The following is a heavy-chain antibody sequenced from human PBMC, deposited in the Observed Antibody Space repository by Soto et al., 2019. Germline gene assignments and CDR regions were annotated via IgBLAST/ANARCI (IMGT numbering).Heavy chain of an antibody. Sequence: GSVKGRFTISRDKAKNSLYLQMDSLRVEDTAIYYCSRDICGRTAGCDNWGQGSLVIVSS. D-gene: IGHD6-19*01. J-gene: IGHJ4*02. V-gene: IGHV3-7*04. CDR3: SRDICGRTAGCDN.